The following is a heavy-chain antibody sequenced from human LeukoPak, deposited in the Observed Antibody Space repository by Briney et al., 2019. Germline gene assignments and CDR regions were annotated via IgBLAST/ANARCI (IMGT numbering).Heavy chain of an antibody. V-gene: IGHV1-46*01. CDR2: INPSGGST. CDR1: GYTFTSYY. D-gene: IGHD6-13*01. Sequence: GASVNVSCKASGYTFTSYYMHWVRQAPGQGLEWMGIINPSGGSTSYAQKFQGRVTMTRDTSTSTVYMEMSSLRSEDTAVYYCAREPLPGSSWQHNWFDLWAQGNLVTVSS. CDR3: AREPLPGSSWQHNWFDL. J-gene: IGHJ5*02.